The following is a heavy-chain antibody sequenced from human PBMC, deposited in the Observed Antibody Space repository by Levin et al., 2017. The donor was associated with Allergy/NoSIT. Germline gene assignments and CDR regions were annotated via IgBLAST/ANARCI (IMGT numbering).Heavy chain of an antibody. V-gene: IGHV3-23*01. Sequence: GGSLRLSCAASGFTFSSYAMSWVRQAPGKGLEWVSAISGSGGSTYYADSVKGRFTISRDNSKNTLYLQMNSLRAEDTAVYYCAKEQVKKVVAAKRTYPVPWGQGTLVTVSS. CDR3: AKEQVKKVVAAKRTYPVP. CDR1: GFTFSSYA. D-gene: IGHD2-15*01. CDR2: ISGSGGST. J-gene: IGHJ5*02.